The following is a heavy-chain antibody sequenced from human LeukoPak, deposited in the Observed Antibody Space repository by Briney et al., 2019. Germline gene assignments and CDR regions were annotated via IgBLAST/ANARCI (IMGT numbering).Heavy chain of an antibody. Sequence: SETLSLTCTVSGGSVSSGSYYWSWIRLPPGKGLEWIGYIYYSGSTNYNPSLKSRVTISVDTSKNQFSLKLSSVTAADTAVYYCARASYGDYGPPWYFDLWGRGTLVTVSS. J-gene: IGHJ2*01. CDR1: GGSVSSGSYY. V-gene: IGHV4-61*01. CDR3: ARASYGDYGPPWYFDL. CDR2: IYYSGST. D-gene: IGHD4-17*01.